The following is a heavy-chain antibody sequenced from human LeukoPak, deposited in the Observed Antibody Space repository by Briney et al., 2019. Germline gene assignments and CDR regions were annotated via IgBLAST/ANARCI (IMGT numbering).Heavy chain of an antibody. CDR3: ASPSDCSTTSCPNALDY. CDR1: GGTFSSYA. J-gene: IGHJ4*02. CDR2: IIPILGIA. Sequence: ASVKVSCKASGGTFSSYAISWERQAPGHGLEWMGRIIPILGIANYAQKFQGRVTITADKSTYTAYMELSSLRSEDTAVYYCASPSDCSTTSCPNALDYWGQGTLVTVSS. V-gene: IGHV1-69*04. D-gene: IGHD2-2*01.